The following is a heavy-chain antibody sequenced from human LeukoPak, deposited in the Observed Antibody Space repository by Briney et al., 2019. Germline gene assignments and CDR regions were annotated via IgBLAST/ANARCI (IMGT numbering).Heavy chain of an antibody. V-gene: IGHV3-20*04. D-gene: IGHD1-26*01. CDR3: ARVGTSYGAFDM. Sequence: RPGGSLRLSCAASGFTFDDYGMSRVRQAPGKGLEWVSGINWSGGSTGYADSVKGRFTISRDNAKNSLYLQMTSLRAEDTALFYCARVGTSYGAFDMWGQGTMVTVSS. CDR2: INWSGGST. J-gene: IGHJ3*02. CDR1: GFTFDDYG.